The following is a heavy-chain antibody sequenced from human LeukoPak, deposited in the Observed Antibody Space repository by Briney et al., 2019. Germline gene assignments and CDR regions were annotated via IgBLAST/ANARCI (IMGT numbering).Heavy chain of an antibody. V-gene: IGHV1-18*01. CDR3: AREYYYDTSGYYSAYYNYGMDV. CDR1: GYSFNNYG. Sequence: ASVKVSCTASGYSFNNYGISWVRQAPGQGLEWMGWISGYNGATKFAQKFQGRVTITTDKSTTTASMELRSLTSDDTAVYFCAREYYYDTSGYYSAYYNYGMDVWGQGTTVTVSS. D-gene: IGHD3-22*01. CDR2: ISGYNGAT. J-gene: IGHJ6*02.